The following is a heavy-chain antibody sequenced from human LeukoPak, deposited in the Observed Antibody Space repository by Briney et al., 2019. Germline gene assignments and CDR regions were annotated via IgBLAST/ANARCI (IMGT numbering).Heavy chain of an antibody. CDR2: ISWNSGSI. CDR3: AKGPYYYDSNDAFDI. CDR1: GFTFDDYA. Sequence: GRSLRLSCAASGFTFDDYAMHWVRQAPGKGLEWVSGISWNSGSIGYADSVKGRFTISRDNAKNSLYLQMNSLRAEDTAVYYCAKGPYYYDSNDAFDIWGQGTMVTVSS. V-gene: IGHV3-9*01. D-gene: IGHD3-22*01. J-gene: IGHJ3*02.